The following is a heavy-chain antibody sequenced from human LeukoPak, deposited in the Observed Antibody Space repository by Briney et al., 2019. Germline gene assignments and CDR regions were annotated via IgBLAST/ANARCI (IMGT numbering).Heavy chain of an antibody. V-gene: IGHV3-23*01. CDR3: AKDLSYTSGASDH. Sequence: TGGSLRLSCAASGFTFSAFAMTRVRQAPGKGLEWVSTITDDGYNTYSADSVKGRITFSRDNSKNTLSLQLRSLRAEDTAVYYCAKDLSYTSGASDHWGQGTLVTVSS. CDR2: ITDDGYNT. D-gene: IGHD6-19*01. CDR1: GFTFSAFA. J-gene: IGHJ4*02.